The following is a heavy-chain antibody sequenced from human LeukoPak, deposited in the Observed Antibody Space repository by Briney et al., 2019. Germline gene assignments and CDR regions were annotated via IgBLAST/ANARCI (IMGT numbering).Heavy chain of an antibody. Sequence: ASVKVSCKASGYTFTRNGIGWVRQAPGQGLEWMGWISIYNEITTYAQKFQGRVTMTADTSTSTAYMELRSLRSDDTAVYYCARVPDSSSSEFDYWGQGTLVTVSS. CDR3: ARVPDSSSSEFDY. J-gene: IGHJ4*02. CDR2: ISIYNEIT. CDR1: GYTFTRNG. V-gene: IGHV1-18*01. D-gene: IGHD6-6*01.